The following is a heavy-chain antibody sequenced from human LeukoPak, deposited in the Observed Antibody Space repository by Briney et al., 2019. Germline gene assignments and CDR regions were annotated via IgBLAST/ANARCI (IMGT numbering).Heavy chain of an antibody. CDR1: GYSFSNYS. D-gene: IGHD3-22*01. J-gene: IGHJ4*02. CDR2: ISDTGST. CDR3: AGTNHTSGYQLAYYFDH. V-gene: IGHV4-59*08. Sequence: SETLSLTCSVSGYSFSNYSWSLIRQPPGKGLEWIGYISDTGSTQYNPSLNSLVTLSVNPSRNQFSLRLSSVTAAYTAGYHWAGTNHTSGYQLAYYFDHWDQGTLITVSS.